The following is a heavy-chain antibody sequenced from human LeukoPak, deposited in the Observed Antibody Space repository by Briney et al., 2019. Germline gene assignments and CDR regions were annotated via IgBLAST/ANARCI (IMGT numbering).Heavy chain of an antibody. CDR3: ARVGIYYDSSGYFDY. CDR2: ISSSSSYI. CDR1: GFTFSNYN. Sequence: GGSLRLSCAASGFTFSNYNINWVRQAPGEGLEWVSSISSSSSYIYYADSVKGRFTISRDNAKNSLYLQMNSLRAEDTAVYYCARVGIYYDSSGYFDYWGQGTLVTVSS. V-gene: IGHV3-21*04. D-gene: IGHD3-22*01. J-gene: IGHJ4*02.